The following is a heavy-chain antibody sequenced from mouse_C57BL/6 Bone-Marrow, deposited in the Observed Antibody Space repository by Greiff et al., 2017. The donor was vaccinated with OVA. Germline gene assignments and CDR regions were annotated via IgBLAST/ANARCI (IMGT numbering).Heavy chain of an antibody. D-gene: IGHD2-4*01. CDR2: IYPGDGDT. J-gene: IGHJ3*01. CDR3: ARGLYYDYDGWFAY. CDR1: GYAFSSYW. Sequence: QVQLQQSGAELVKPGASVKISCKASGYAFSSYWMNWVKQRPGKGLEWIGQIYPGDGDTNYNGKFKGKATLTADKSSSTAYMQLSSLTSEDSAVYYCARGLYYDYDGWFAYWGQGTLVTVSA. V-gene: IGHV1-80*01.